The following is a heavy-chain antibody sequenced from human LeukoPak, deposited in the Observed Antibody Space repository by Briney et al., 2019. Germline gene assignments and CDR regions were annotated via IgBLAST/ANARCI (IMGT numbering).Heavy chain of an antibody. V-gene: IGHV4-34*01. Sequence: SETLSLTCAVYGGSFSGYYWSWIRQPPGKGLEWIGEINHSGSTNYNPSLKSRVTISVDTSKNQFSLKLSSVTAADTAVYYCARESEGRSYGYAHYYYYYYMDVWGKGTTVTVSS. D-gene: IGHD5-18*01. CDR2: INHSGST. CDR1: GGSFSGYY. J-gene: IGHJ6*03. CDR3: ARESEGRSYGYAHYYYYYYMDV.